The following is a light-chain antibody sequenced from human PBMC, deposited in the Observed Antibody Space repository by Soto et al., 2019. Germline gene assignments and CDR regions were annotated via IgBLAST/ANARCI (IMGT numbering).Light chain of an antibody. Sequence: VVLTQFPGTLSLSPGETATLSCGASQRVSNNFLGWYQQKPGLPPRLLIYDATSRANGIPERFSGRGSGTHLTLTISRLEPEDFAVYYCQQYGRTPWTFGRGTKVDI. J-gene: IGKJ1*01. CDR2: DAT. V-gene: IGKV3D-20*01. CDR3: QQYGRTPWT. CDR1: QRVSNNF.